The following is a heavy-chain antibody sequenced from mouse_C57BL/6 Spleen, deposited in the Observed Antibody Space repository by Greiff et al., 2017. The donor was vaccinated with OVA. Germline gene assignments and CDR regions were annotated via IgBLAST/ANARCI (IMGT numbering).Heavy chain of an antibody. J-gene: IGHJ4*01. V-gene: IGHV1-26*01. CDR1: GYTFTDYY. Sequence: EVQLQQSGPELVKPGASVKISCKASGYTFTDYYMNWVKQSHGKSLEWIGDINPNNGGTSYNQKFKGKATLTVDKSSSTAYMELRSLTSEDSAVYYCAREGEGDAMDYWGQGTSVTVSS. CDR2: INPNNGGT. CDR3: AREGEGDAMDY.